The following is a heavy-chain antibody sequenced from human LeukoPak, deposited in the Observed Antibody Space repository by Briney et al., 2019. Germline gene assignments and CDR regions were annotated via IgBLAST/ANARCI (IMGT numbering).Heavy chain of an antibody. Sequence: SETLSLTCAVYGGSFSGYYWSWIRQPPGKGPEWIGEINHSGSTNYNPSLKSRVTISVDTSKNQFSLKLSSVTAADTAVYYCARVSGEGFGDYWGQGTLVTVSS. CDR2: INHSGST. V-gene: IGHV4-34*01. CDR3: ARVSGEGFGDY. D-gene: IGHD3-10*01. CDR1: GGSFSGYY. J-gene: IGHJ4*02.